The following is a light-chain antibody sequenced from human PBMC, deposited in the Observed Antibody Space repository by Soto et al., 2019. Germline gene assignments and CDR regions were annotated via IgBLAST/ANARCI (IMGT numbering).Light chain of an antibody. CDR1: SSDVGAYNY. J-gene: IGLJ1*01. Sequence: QSVLTQPASVSGSPGQSIAISCTGTSSDVGAYNYVSWYQQHPGKAPKLMIYDVSNRPSGVSDRFSGSKSGNTASLTISGLQAEDEADYYCSSYTNSGNYVFGTGIKVTVL. CDR2: DVS. V-gene: IGLV2-14*01. CDR3: SSYTNSGNYV.